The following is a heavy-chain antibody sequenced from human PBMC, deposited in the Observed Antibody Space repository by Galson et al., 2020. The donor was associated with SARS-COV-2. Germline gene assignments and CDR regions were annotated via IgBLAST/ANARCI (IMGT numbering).Heavy chain of an antibody. Sequence: SETLSLTCAVSGYSISSGYYWGWLRQPPGEGLEWIGSISHSGTIYSNPSLKSRITMSVDTSKNQFSLKLSSVTAADMAVYYCARERESYSSSWYRWFDPWGQGTLVTVSS. J-gene: IGHJ5*02. CDR1: GYSISSGYY. V-gene: IGHV4-38-2*02. D-gene: IGHD6-13*01. CDR3: ARERESYSSSWYRWFDP. CDR2: ISHSGTI.